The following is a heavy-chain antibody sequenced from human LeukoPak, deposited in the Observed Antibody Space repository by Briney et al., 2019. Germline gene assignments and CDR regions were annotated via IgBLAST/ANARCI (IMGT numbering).Heavy chain of an antibody. Sequence: GGTLRLSCAASGFTFSNSGMNWDRQAPGKGLEWVSTLSASGDSTYYADSVTGRFTSSRDNSKNTLYLQMNSLRAEDTAVYYCAKDSVGATDYWGQGALVTVSS. CDR2: LSASGDST. CDR3: AKDSVGATDY. CDR1: GFTFSNSG. V-gene: IGHV3-23*01. D-gene: IGHD1-26*01. J-gene: IGHJ4*02.